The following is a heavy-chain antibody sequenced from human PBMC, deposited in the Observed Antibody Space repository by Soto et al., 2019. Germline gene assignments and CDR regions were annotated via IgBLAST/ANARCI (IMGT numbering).Heavy chain of an antibody. CDR3: ARDWELPRFDS. CDR2: IYSTGLT. V-gene: IGHV4-4*07. D-gene: IGHD1-7*01. CDR1: GASIDRFY. Sequence: SSETLSLTCYVSGASIDRFYWSWIRQPAGKGLEWIGHIYSTGLTNYNPSLRSRVTMSVDSPNRQFSLKLTSVTAADTAVYYCARDWELPRFDSWGPGTLVTVSS. J-gene: IGHJ4*02.